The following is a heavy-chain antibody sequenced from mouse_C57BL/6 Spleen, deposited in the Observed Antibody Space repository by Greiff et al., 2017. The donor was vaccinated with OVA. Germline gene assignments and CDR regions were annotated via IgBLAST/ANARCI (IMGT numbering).Heavy chain of an antibody. V-gene: IGHV1-22*01. CDR3: ARRVNSNYPYAMDY. J-gene: IGHJ4*01. CDR1: GYTFTDYN. D-gene: IGHD2-5*01. Sequence: VQLQQSEPELVKPGASVTMSCKASGYTFTDYNMHWVKQSHGKSLEWIGYINPNNGGTSYNQKFKGQATLTVNKSSSTAYMELRSLTSEDSAVYYCARRVNSNYPYAMDYWGQGTSVTVSS. CDR2: INPNNGGT.